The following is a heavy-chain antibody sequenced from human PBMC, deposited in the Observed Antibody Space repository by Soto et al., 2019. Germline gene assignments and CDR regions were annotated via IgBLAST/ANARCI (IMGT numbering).Heavy chain of an antibody. Sequence: PSETLSLTCTVSGGSISSGGYYWSWIRQHPGKGLEWIGYIYYSGSTYYNPSLKSRVTISVGTSKNQFSLKLSSVTAADTAVYYCARVRVSSGYYTGYFDYWGQGTLVTVSS. V-gene: IGHV4-31*03. CDR3: ARVRVSSGYYTGYFDY. D-gene: IGHD3-3*01. CDR2: IYYSGST. J-gene: IGHJ4*02. CDR1: GGSISSGGYY.